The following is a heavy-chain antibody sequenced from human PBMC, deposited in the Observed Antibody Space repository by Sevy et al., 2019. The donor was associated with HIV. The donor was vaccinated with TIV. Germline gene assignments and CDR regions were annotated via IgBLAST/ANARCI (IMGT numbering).Heavy chain of an antibody. Sequence: ASVKVSCKASGYTFTSYYMHWVRQAPGQGLEWMGIINPSGGSTSYGQKFQGRVTMTRDTSTSTVYMELSSLRSEDTAVYYCARGDITMVRGVIIKGDYDYYGMDVRGQGTTVTVSS. CDR1: GYTFTSYY. CDR2: INPSGGST. V-gene: IGHV1-46*01. J-gene: IGHJ6*02. CDR3: ARGDITMVRGVIIKGDYDYYGMDV. D-gene: IGHD3-10*01.